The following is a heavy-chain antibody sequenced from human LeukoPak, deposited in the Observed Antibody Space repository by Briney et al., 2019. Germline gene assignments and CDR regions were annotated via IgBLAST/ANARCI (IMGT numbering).Heavy chain of an antibody. V-gene: IGHV3-48*03. CDR2: ISASGQTI. CDR3: ARPPRDSKYAIFDY. J-gene: IGHJ4*02. D-gene: IGHD2-8*01. Sequence: PGGSLRLSCAASGFSFSTYEFHWARHAPGKGLEWVSYISASGQTIYYADSVRGRFTISRDNAQNSLYLQMNSLRAEDTAVYYCARPPRDSKYAIFDYWGQGTLVTVSS. CDR1: GFSFSTYE.